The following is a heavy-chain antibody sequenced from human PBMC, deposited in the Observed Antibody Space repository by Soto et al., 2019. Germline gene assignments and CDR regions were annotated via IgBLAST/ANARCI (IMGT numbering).Heavy chain of an antibody. V-gene: IGHV3-30*01. CDR1: GFTFSSYV. Sequence: QVQLVESGGGVVQPGGSLRLSCAASGFTFSSYVVHWVRQAPGKGLEWVAFISYNGWNRYYADSVKGRFTISRDNSKNTRYLQMNSLEIEDTAVYYCEREANDFDIWGQGTMVSVSS. J-gene: IGHJ3*02. CDR3: EREANDFDI. CDR2: ISYNGWNR. D-gene: IGHD5-12*01.